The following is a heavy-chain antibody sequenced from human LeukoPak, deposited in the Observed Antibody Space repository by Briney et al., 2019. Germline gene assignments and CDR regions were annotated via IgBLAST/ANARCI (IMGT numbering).Heavy chain of an antibody. CDR3: ARDEFYCSGGSCHPEYFQH. J-gene: IGHJ1*01. V-gene: IGHV1-69*13. Sequence: SVKVSCKASGGTFSSYAISWVRQAPGQGLEWMGGIIPIFGTANYAQKFQGRVTITADESTSTAYMELSSLRSEDTAVYYCARDEFYCSGGSCHPEYFQHWGQGTLVTVSS. CDR2: IIPIFGTA. D-gene: IGHD2-15*01. CDR1: GGTFSSYA.